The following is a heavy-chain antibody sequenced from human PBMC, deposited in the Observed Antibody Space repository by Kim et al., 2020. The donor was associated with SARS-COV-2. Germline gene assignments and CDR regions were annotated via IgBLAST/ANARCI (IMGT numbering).Heavy chain of an antibody. CDR2: IWYDGSNK. CDR3: AREGATVTHFDY. Sequence: GGSLRLSCAASGFTFSSYGMHWVRQAPGKGLEWVAVIWYDGSNKYYADSVKGRFTISRDNSKNTLYLQMNSLRAEDTAVYYCAREGATVTHFDYWGQGTLVTVSS. V-gene: IGHV3-33*01. CDR1: GFTFSSYG. D-gene: IGHD4-4*01. J-gene: IGHJ4*02.